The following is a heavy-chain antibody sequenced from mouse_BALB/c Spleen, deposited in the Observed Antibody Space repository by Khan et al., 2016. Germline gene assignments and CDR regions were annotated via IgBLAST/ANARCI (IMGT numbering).Heavy chain of an antibody. J-gene: IGHJ4*01. D-gene: IGHD1-1*01. CDR3: AAFAIYYYGNGYGYYTLDY. CDR2: IHPSASET. V-gene: IGHV1S82*01. Sequence: QVQLQQPGAELVRPGTSVKLSCKASGYSFTSYWMNWVKQRPGQGLEWIGMIHPSASETRLNQKFKDKATLTVDKSSSTAYIQLCRPPSEDSAIYYCAAFAIYYYGNGYGYYTLDYLGQGTSVTFSS. CDR1: GYSFTSYW.